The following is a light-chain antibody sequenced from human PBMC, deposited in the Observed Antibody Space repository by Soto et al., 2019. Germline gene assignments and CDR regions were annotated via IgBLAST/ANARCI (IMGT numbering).Light chain of an antibody. Sequence: EIVLTQSPATLSVSPGERATLSCRASRSVATKLAWYQQKPGQAPSLLIQGASVRDTGVPARFSGSGSGTEFTLNISGLQSEDSAGYYCEQYEDWYSFGQGTKLEIK. CDR1: RSVATK. CDR3: EQYEDWYS. V-gene: IGKV3-15*01. CDR2: GAS. J-gene: IGKJ2*03.